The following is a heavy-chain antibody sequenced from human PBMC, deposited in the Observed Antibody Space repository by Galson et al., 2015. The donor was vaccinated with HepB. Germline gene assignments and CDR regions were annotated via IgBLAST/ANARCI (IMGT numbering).Heavy chain of an antibody. V-gene: IGHV3-66*01. D-gene: IGHD3-3*01. CDR1: GFTVSSNY. J-gene: IGHJ5*02. Sequence: SLRLSCAASGFTVSSNYMSWVRQAPGKGLEWVSVIYSGGSTYYADSVKGRFTISRDNSKNTLYLQMNSLRAEDTAVYYCARDLYDFWSGTPGRDWFDPWGQGTLVTVSS. CDR3: ARDLYDFWSGTPGRDWFDP. CDR2: IYSGGST.